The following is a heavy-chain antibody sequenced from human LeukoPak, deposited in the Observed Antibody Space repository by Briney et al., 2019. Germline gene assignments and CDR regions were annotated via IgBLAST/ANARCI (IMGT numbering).Heavy chain of an antibody. CDR3: ARGWGSNDY. CDR1: GFTFSSYA. D-gene: IGHD7-27*01. V-gene: IGHV3-30*04. CDR2: ISYDGSNK. J-gene: IGHJ4*02. Sequence: GGSLRLSCAASGFTFSSYAMHWVRQAPGKGLEWVAVISYDGSNKYYADSEKGRFTISRDNSKNTLYLQMNSLRAEDTAVYYCARGWGSNDYWGQGTLVTVSS.